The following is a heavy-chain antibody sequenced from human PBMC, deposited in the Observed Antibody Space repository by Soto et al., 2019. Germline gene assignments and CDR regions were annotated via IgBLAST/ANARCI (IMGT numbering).Heavy chain of an antibody. CDR3: ARDGNYYDFWSGYPHYYFDY. D-gene: IGHD3-3*01. CDR2: INPNSGGT. CDR1: GYTFTGYY. V-gene: IGHV1-2*02. J-gene: IGHJ4*02. Sequence: ASLKVSCKASGYTFTGYYMHWVRQAPGQGLEWMGWINPNSGGTNYAQKFQGRVTMTRDTSISTAYMELSRLRSDDTAVYYCARDGNYYDFWSGYPHYYFDYWGQGTLVTVS.